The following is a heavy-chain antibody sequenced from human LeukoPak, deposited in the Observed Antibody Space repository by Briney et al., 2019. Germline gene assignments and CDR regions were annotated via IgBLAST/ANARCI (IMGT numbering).Heavy chain of an antibody. CDR1: GYTFTSYA. Sequence: GASVKVSCKASGYTFTSYAMHWVRQAPGQRLEWMGWINAGNGNTKYSQKFQGRVTITRDASASTAYMELSSLRSEDTAVYYCARMLEYCSSTSCPDYWGLGTLVTVSS. J-gene: IGHJ4*02. D-gene: IGHD2-2*01. V-gene: IGHV1-3*01. CDR2: INAGNGNT. CDR3: ARMLEYCSSTSCPDY.